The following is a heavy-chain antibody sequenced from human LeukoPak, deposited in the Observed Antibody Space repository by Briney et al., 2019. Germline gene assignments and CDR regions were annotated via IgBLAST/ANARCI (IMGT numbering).Heavy chain of an antibody. V-gene: IGHV4-30-2*01. CDR1: GASISSDHYS. J-gene: IGHJ4*02. D-gene: IGHD2-8*01. CDR3: AREIMSSVGYFDY. CDR2: IYHGGSP. Sequence: SETLSLTCAVSGASISSDHYSWSWIRQPPGRGLGWIGYIYHGGSPYYNPSLKSRVTISVDRSKNQLSLKLSSVTAADTAVYYCAREIMSSVGYFDYWGQGILVTVSS.